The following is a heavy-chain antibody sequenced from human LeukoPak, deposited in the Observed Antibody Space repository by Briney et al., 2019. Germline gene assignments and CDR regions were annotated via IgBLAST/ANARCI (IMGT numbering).Heavy chain of an antibody. CDR3: ARGPYYDILTAPGSFDY. J-gene: IGHJ4*02. V-gene: IGHV4-34*01. D-gene: IGHD3-9*01. Sequence: PSETLSLTCAVYGGTFSGSYWSWIRQPPGKGLEWIGEINHSGSTNYNPSLKSRVTISVDTSKNQFSLKLSSVTAADTAVYYCARGPYYDILTAPGSFDYWGQGTLVTVSS. CDR1: GGTFSGSY. CDR2: INHSGST.